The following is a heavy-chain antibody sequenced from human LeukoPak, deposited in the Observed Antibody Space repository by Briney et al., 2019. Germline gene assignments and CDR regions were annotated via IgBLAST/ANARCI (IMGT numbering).Heavy chain of an antibody. CDR2: INDGGGNT. CDR1: GFTFSSYA. CDR3: AKDATYYYDSSGYWREYFDY. V-gene: IGHV3-23*01. J-gene: IGHJ4*02. D-gene: IGHD3-22*01. Sequence: GGSLRLSCAASGFTFSSYAMTWVRQAPGKGLEWVSTINDGGGNTYYADSVKGRFTISRDNLKNALYLQMNSLRAEDTAVYYCAKDATYYYDSSGYWREYFDYWGQGTLVTVSS.